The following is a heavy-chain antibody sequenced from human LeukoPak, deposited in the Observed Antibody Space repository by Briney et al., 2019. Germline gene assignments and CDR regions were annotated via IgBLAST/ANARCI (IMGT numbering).Heavy chain of an antibody. Sequence: GGSLRLSCAASGFTVSSNYMSWVRQAPGKGLEWVSVIYSGGSTYYADSVKGRFTISRDNSKNTLYLQMSSLRAEDTAVYHCAKIAGGGATSYWGQGTLVTVSS. CDR2: IYSGGST. V-gene: IGHV3-53*01. J-gene: IGHJ4*02. CDR3: AKIAGGGATSY. D-gene: IGHD1-26*01. CDR1: GFTVSSNY.